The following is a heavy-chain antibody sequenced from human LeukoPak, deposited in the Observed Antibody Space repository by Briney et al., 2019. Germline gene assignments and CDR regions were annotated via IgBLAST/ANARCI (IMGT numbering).Heavy chain of an antibody. CDR2: ISAYNGNT. CDR3: ARDGPGDYGDSRAYYYGMDV. V-gene: IGHV1-18*01. J-gene: IGHJ6*02. D-gene: IGHD4-17*01. CDR1: GYAFTSYG. Sequence: ASVKVSCKASGYAFTSYGISWVRQAPGQGLEWMGWISAYNGNTNYAQKLQGRVTMTTDTSTSTAYMELRSLRSDDTAVYYYARDGPGDYGDSRAYYYGMDVWGQGTTVTVSS.